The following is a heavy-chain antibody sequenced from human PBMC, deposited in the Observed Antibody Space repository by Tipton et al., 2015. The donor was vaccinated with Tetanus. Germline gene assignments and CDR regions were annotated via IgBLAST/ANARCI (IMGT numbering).Heavy chain of an antibody. Sequence: TLSLTCTVSGVSIADNTNYWGWIRQPPGKGLEWIGSIYFSGDTYSNPSLKSRVTISVDTSRNQFSLRLSSVTAADTAVYYCARHNSGYFTFFDYWGQGTPVTVSS. J-gene: IGHJ4*02. CDR3: ARHNSGYFTFFDY. V-gene: IGHV4-39*01. CDR2: IYFSGDT. CDR1: GVSIADNTNY. D-gene: IGHD3-3*01.